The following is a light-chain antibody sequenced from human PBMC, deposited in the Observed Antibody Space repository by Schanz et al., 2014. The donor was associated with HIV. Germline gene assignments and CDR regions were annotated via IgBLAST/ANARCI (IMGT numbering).Light chain of an antibody. J-gene: IGLJ3*02. CDR3: ATWDDSLNGWV. V-gene: IGLV1-44*01. CDR1: TSNIGSNT. Sequence: SVLTQPPSASGTPGQSVTVSCSGSTSNIGSNTVDWFQQLPGTAPKLLIYNTNVRPSGVPDRFSGSKSGTSASLAISGLQSEDEADYYCATWDDSLNGWVFGGGTKLTVL. CDR2: NTN.